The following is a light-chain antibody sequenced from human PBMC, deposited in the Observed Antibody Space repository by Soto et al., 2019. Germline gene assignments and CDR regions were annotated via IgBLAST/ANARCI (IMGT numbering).Light chain of an antibody. Sequence: QSVLTQPASVSGSPGQSITIACTGINTDVENYNFVSWYQQHPGKAPKLMIYEDYKRPSGVSNRFSGSKSGNTASLTISGLQAEDEADYYCSSYTSSSISYVFGTGTKVTVL. CDR3: SSYTSSSISYV. CDR1: NTDVENYNF. V-gene: IGLV2-14*02. CDR2: EDY. J-gene: IGLJ1*01.